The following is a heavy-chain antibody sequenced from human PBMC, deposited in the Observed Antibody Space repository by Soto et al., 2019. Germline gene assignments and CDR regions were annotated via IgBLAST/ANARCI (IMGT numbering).Heavy chain of an antibody. CDR1: GYSFTSYW. D-gene: IGHD5-18*01. J-gene: IGHJ6*02. CDR3: ARQSDSYGSFYYYGMDV. V-gene: IGHV5-51*01. Sequence: GESLKISCKGSGYSFTSYWIGWVRQMPGKGLEWMGIIYPGDSDTRYSPSFQGQVIISADKSISTAYLQWSSLKASDTAMYYCARQSDSYGSFYYYGMDVWGQGTTVTVSS. CDR2: IYPGDSDT.